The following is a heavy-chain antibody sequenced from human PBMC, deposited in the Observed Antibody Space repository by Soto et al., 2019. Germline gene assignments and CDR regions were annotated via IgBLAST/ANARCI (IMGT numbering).Heavy chain of an antibody. Sequence: QVQLVQSGAEVKKPGASVKVSCKASGYTFASYAISWMRQAPGQGLEWMGWISAYNGNTNYAQKLQLTVTMTTSIATSTAYTSLXXXXXXXXXXXXXARAPPPPDYWGQGTLVTVSS. J-gene: IGHJ4*02. CDR3: ARAPPPPDY. D-gene: IGHD1-26*01. CDR2: ISAYNGNT. V-gene: IGHV1-18*01. CDR1: GYTFASYA.